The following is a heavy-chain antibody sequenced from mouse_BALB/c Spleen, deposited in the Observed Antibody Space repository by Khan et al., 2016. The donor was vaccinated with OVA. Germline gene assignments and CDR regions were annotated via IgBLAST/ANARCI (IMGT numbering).Heavy chain of an antibody. Sequence: QVQPKQSGPGLVAPSQSLTITCTVSGFSLTTYGVSWVRQPPGKGLEWLGVIWGDGNTNYHSALISRLSISKDNSKRQVFLKLNSLQTADTATYYCAKFYHGRSFYFDYWGQGSILTVSS. V-gene: IGHV2-3*01. D-gene: IGHD1-1*01. CDR1: GFSLTTYG. J-gene: IGHJ2*01. CDR2: IWGDGNT. CDR3: AKFYHGRSFYFDY.